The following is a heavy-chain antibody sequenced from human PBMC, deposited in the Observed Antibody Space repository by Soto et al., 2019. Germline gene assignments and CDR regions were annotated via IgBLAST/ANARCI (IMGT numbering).Heavy chain of an antibody. J-gene: IGHJ4*02. Sequence: QVQLVESGGGVVQPGRSLRLSCAASVFTFSHYGIHWVRQAPGKGLEWLAVISYDGSNKHYADSVKGRFTVSRDNSKYTLYLQMNRLRAEDTAVYFCARYSGKYQGPIDYWGQGTLVTVSS. CDR3: ARYSGKYQGPIDY. CDR2: ISYDGSNK. D-gene: IGHD1-26*01. V-gene: IGHV3-30*03. CDR1: VFTFSHYG.